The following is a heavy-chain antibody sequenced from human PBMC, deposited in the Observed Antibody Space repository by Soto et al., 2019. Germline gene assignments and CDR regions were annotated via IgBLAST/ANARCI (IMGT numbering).Heavy chain of an antibody. J-gene: IGHJ4*02. CDR1: GGTLSSYA. Sequence: GASVKVSCKASGGTLSSYAISWVRQAPGQGLEWMGGIIPIFGTANYAQKFQGRVTITADESTSTAYMELSSLRSEDTAVYYCATLNYYDSSGYYYVIDYWGQGTLVTVSS. CDR2: IIPIFGTA. D-gene: IGHD3-22*01. V-gene: IGHV1-69*13. CDR3: ATLNYYDSSGYYYVIDY.